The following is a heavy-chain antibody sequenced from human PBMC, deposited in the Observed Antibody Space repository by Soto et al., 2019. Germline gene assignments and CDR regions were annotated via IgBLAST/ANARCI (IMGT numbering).Heavy chain of an antibody. CDR3: ARSYCSSTSCYSPSTSSDS. Sequence: ASVKVSCKASGYTFTSYGISWVRQAPGQGPEGMGWISAYNGNTNYAQKLQGRVTMTTDTSTSTAYMELRSLRSDDTAVYYCARSYCSSTSCYSPSTSSDSWAQGNIVAVYS. CDR1: GYTFTSYG. D-gene: IGHD2-2*01. J-gene: IGHJ5*02. V-gene: IGHV1-18*04. CDR2: ISAYNGNT.